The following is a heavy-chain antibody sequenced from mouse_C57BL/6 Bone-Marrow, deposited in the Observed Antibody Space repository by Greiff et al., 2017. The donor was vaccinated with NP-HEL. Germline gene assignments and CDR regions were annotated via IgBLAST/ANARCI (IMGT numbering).Heavy chain of an antibody. J-gene: IGHJ1*03. V-gene: IGHV7-3*01. CDR1: GFTFTDYY. CDR3: ARYIEGFFTWYFDV. Sequence: EVKLMESGGGLVQPGGSLSLSCAASGFTFTDYYMSWVRQPPGKALEWLGFIRNKANGYTTEYSASVKGRFTISRDNSQSILYLQMNALRAEDSATYYCARYIEGFFTWYFDVWGTGTTVTVSS. D-gene: IGHD1-1*01. CDR2: IRNKANGYTT.